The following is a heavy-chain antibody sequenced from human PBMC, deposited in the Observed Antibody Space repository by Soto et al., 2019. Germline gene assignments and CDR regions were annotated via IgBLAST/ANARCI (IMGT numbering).Heavy chain of an antibody. V-gene: IGHV3-23*01. CDR1: GFTFSSYA. CDR2: ISGSGATT. D-gene: IGHD2-15*01. CDR3: TKSSVHCSGGSCFDF. Sequence: EVQLLESGGGFIQSGGSLRLSCAASGFTFSSYAMSWVRQAPGTRLEWLSLISGSGATTYYADSVKGRFIVSRDKSKNTVYLQMNSLRADDTALYYCTKSSVHCSGGSCFDFWGQGTLVTVSS. J-gene: IGHJ5*01.